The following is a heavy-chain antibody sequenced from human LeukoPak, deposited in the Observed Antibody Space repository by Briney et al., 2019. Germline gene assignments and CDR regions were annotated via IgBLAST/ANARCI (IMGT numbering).Heavy chain of an antibody. J-gene: IGHJ4*02. V-gene: IGHV3-21*01. CDR2: ISSSSSYI. CDR1: GFTFSSYS. Sequence: GGSLRLSCAVSGFTFSSYSMNWVRQAPGKGLEWVSSISSSSSYIYYADSVKGRFTIFRDNAKNSLYLQMNSSRAEDTAVYYCARDLGGGAFDYWGQGTLVTVSS. CDR3: ARDLGGGAFDY. D-gene: IGHD3-16*01.